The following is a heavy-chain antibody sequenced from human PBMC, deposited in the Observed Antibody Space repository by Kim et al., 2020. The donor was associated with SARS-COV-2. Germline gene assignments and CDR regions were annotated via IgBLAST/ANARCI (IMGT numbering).Heavy chain of an antibody. J-gene: IGHJ3*02. V-gene: IGHV3-30*18. D-gene: IGHD5-12*01. CDR2: ISYDGSNK. CDR3: AKWDVDLAFDI. CDR1: GFTFSSYG. Sequence: GGSLRLSCAASGFTFSSYGMHWVRQAPGKGLEWVAVISYDGSNKYYADSVKGRFTISRDNSKNTLYLQMNSLRAEDTAVYYCAKWDVDLAFDIWGQGTMVTVSS.